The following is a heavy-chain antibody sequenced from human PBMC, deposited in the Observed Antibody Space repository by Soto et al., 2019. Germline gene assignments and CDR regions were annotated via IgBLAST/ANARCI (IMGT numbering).Heavy chain of an antibody. CDR3: VRGGSGATSADLFDA. Sequence: EVQLVESGGVLVRPGGSLRLSCAASGFTFSAYSINWVRQAPGKGLDWVSSISSTSSVIFYAESVRGRFTISRDNAKNSLYMQMNGLRAEDTAVYYCVRGGSGATSADLFDAWGQGTLVTVSS. CDR1: GFTFSAYS. J-gene: IGHJ3*01. D-gene: IGHD3-10*01. CDR2: ISSTSSVI. V-gene: IGHV3-21*01.